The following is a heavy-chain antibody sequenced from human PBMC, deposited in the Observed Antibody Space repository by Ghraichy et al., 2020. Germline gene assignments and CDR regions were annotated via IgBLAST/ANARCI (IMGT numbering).Heavy chain of an antibody. V-gene: IGHV1-69*05. CDR2: IIPIFGTA. D-gene: IGHD5-24*01. Sequence: SVKVSCKASGGTFSSYAISWVRQAPGQGLEWMGGIIPIFGTANYAQKFQGRVTITTDESTSTAYMELSSLRSEDTAVYYCARGGIVRRWLQPYDYWGQGTLVTVSS. CDR3: ARGGIVRRWLQPYDY. J-gene: IGHJ4*02. CDR1: GGTFSSYA.